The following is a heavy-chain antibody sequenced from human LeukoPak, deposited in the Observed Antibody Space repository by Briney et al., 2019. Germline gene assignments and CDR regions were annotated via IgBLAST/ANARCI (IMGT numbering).Heavy chain of an antibody. D-gene: IGHD2-15*01. Sequence: GGSLRLSCAASGFTFSSYGMHWVRQAPGKGLEWVAVISYDGSNKYYADSVKGRFTISRDNSKNTLYLQMNSLRAEDTAVYYCAKEGRTKEMGYCSGGSCCDLDYWGQGTLVTVSS. CDR3: AKEGRTKEMGYCSGGSCCDLDY. CDR2: ISYDGSNK. J-gene: IGHJ4*02. V-gene: IGHV3-30*18. CDR1: GFTFSSYG.